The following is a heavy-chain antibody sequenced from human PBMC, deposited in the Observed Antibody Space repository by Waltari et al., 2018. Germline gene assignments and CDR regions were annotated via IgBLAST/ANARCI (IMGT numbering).Heavy chain of an antibody. D-gene: IGHD2-15*01. Sequence: EVQLVAHGGGLVQPGGSLRISCAASGFTFTHYAMGWVRQVPGKGMGWVAASSGSGASTHGADSVKGRFSISRDNSKEMIYLQMNSLRVEDTAIYYCSAAGDYWGQGTQVTVSS. CDR1: GFTFTHYA. CDR3: SAAGDY. CDR2: SSGSGAST. V-gene: IGHV3-23*04. J-gene: IGHJ4*02.